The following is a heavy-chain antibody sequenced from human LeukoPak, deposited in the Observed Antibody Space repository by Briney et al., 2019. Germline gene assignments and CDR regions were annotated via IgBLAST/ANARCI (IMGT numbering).Heavy chain of an antibody. Sequence: SVKVSCKASGGTFSSYAISWVRQAPGQGLEWMGGIIPIFGSANYAQNFQGRVTITADESTSTAYMKLSSLRSEDTAVYYCARDDRNIGYYGFLDYWGQGTLVTVSS. V-gene: IGHV1-69*13. CDR3: ARDDRNIGYYGFLDY. CDR2: IIPIFGSA. D-gene: IGHD3-22*01. CDR1: GGTFSSYA. J-gene: IGHJ4*02.